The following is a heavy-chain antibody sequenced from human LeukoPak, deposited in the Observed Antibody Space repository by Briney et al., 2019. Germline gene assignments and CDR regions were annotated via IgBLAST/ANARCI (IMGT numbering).Heavy chain of an antibody. CDR1: GYSFPTYW. CDR3: ARRRYDISGYFFDY. J-gene: IGHJ4*02. D-gene: IGHD3-22*01. Sequence: GESLKISCEGSGYSFPTYWIGWVRQMPGKGLEWMGIIYPGDSDTTYSPSFQGQVTISADKSISTAYLQWSSLKASDTAMYYCARRRYDISGYFFDYWGQGTLVTVSS. V-gene: IGHV5-51*01. CDR2: IYPGDSDT.